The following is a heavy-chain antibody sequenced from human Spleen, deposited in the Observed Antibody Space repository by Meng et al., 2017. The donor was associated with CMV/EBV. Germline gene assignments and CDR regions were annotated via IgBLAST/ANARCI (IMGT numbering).Heavy chain of an antibody. J-gene: IGHJ5*02. Sequence: SETLSLTCAVYGGSFSGYYWSWIRQPPGKGLEWIGEINHSGSTNYNPSLKSRVTISVDTSKNQFSLKLSSVTAADTAVYYCARDQYFDFWSGFYPWGQGTLVTVSS. CDR2: INHSGST. D-gene: IGHD3-3*01. CDR3: ARDQYFDFWSGFYP. CDR1: GGSFSGYY. V-gene: IGHV4-34*01.